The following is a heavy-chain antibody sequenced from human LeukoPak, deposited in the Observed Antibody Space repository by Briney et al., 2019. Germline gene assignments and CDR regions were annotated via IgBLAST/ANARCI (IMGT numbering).Heavy chain of an antibody. CDR1: GGSISSYY. J-gene: IGHJ3*01. V-gene: IGHV4-59*01. CDR2: IYYSGST. Sequence: TSETLSLTCTVSGGSISSYYWSWIRQPPGKGLEWIGYIYYSGSTNYNPSLKSRVTISVDTSKNQFSLKLSSVTAADTAVYYCARSRGYSGYAYDAFDPWGQGTMVTVSS. D-gene: IGHD5-12*01. CDR3: ARSRGYSGYAYDAFDP.